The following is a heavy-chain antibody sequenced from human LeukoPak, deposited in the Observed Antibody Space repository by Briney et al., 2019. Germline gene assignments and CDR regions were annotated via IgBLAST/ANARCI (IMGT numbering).Heavy chain of an antibody. CDR1: GFTFSSYG. CDR3: AKPLGELERSIDY. V-gene: IGHV3-30*18. CDR2: ISYDGSNK. Sequence: PGGSQRLSCAASGFTFSSYGMHWVRQAPGKGLEWVAVISYDGSNKYYADSVKGRFTISRDNSKNTLYLQMNSLRAEDTAVYYCAKPLGELERSIDYWGQGTLVTVSS. J-gene: IGHJ4*02. D-gene: IGHD1-1*01.